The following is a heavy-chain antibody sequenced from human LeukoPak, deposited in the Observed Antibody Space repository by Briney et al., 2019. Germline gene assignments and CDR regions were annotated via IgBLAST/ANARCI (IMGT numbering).Heavy chain of an antibody. V-gene: IGHV4-59*08. CDR2: VDYTGST. J-gene: IGHJ4*02. CDR3: ARIIVGATFDY. Sequence: SVTLSRTYAAQGGSIVCSSGGWVRQTPRKGLEWIGFVDYTGSTNYSPSLKSRVTISVDTSKNQFSLKLSSVTAADTAVYYCARIIVGATFDYWGQGTLVTVSS. D-gene: IGHD1-26*01. CDR1: GGSIVCSS.